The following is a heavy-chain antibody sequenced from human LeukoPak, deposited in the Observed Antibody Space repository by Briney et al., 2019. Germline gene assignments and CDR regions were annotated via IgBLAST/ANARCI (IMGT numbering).Heavy chain of an antibody. J-gene: IGHJ5*02. CDR3: ARDRRTFWSGYYRYNWFDP. CDR2: INPNSGGT. V-gene: IGHV1-2*02. Sequence: ASVKVSCKASGYTFTGYYMHWVRQAPGQGLEWMGWINPNSGGTNYAQKFQGRVTVTRDTSISTAYMELSRLRSDDTAVYYCARDRRTFWSGYYRYNWFDPWGQGTLVTVSS. D-gene: IGHD3-3*01. CDR1: GYTFTGYY.